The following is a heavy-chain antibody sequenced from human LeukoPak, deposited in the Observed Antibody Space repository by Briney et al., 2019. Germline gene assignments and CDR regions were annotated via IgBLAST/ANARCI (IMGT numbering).Heavy chain of an antibody. D-gene: IGHD2-2*01. CDR2: ISGSGGST. CDR3: AKDLQGCSSTSCYLGMDG. CDR1: GFTFSSYG. J-gene: IGHJ6*04. V-gene: IGHV3-23*01. Sequence: PGGSLRLSCAASGFTFSSYGMSWVRQAPGKGLEWVSAISGSGGSTYYADSVKGRFTISRDNSKNTLYLQMNSLRAEDTAVYYCAKDLQGCSSTSCYLGMDGWGKGTTVAISS.